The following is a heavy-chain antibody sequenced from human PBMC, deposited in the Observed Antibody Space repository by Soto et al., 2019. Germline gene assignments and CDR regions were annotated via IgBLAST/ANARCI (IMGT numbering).Heavy chain of an antibody. Sequence: QVQLVQSGAEVKKPGSSVKVSCKASGGTFSSYAISWVRQAPGQGLEWMGGIIPIFGTANYAQKFQGRVTMTTDTSTSTAYMELRSLRSDDTAVYYCARDGANSRYYYGSGKNDAFDIWGQGTMVTVSS. J-gene: IGHJ3*02. V-gene: IGHV1-69*06. CDR1: GGTFSSYA. D-gene: IGHD3-10*01. CDR3: ARDGANSRYYYGSGKNDAFDI. CDR2: IIPIFGTA.